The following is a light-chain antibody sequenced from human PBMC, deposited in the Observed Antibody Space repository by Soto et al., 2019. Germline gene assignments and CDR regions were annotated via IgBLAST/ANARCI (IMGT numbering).Light chain of an antibody. J-gene: IGKJ4*01. CDR1: QSVSSN. CDR2: GAS. V-gene: IGKV3-15*01. Sequence: EIVMTQSPAPLSVSPGERATLSCRASQSVSSNLAWYQQKPGQSPRLLIYGASTRATGIPARFSGSGSGTEFTLNISSLQSEDFAVYYCQQYNNWPPLTFGGGTKVEIK. CDR3: QQYNNWPPLT.